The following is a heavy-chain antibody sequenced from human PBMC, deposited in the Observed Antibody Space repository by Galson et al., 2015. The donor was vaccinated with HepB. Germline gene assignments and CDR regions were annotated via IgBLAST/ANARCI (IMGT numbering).Heavy chain of an antibody. CDR1: GFTFSSYG. CDR2: ISYDGSNK. Sequence: SLRLSCAASGFTFSSYGMHWVRQAPGKGLEWVAVISYDGSNKYYADSVKGRFTISRDSSKNTLYLLMNSLRVEDTAVYYCAKVGDRGSYMFQFDNWGQGTLVTVSS. J-gene: IGHJ4*02. V-gene: IGHV3-30*18. CDR3: AKVGDRGSYMFQFDN. D-gene: IGHD3-10*01.